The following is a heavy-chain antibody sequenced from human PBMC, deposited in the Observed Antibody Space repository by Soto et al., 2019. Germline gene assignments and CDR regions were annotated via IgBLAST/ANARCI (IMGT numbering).Heavy chain of an antibody. D-gene: IGHD1-7*01. Sequence: EVQLVESGGGLVKPGGSLKLSCAASGFTFSSYSMNWVRQAPGKGLEWVSSISSSSSYIYYADSVKGRFTISRDNAKNSLYLQMNSLRAEDTAVYYWARARGPITGPTGYLGQGTCHRLL. V-gene: IGHV3-21*01. CDR2: ISSSSSYI. CDR1: GFTFSSYS. CDR3: ARARGPITGPTGY. J-gene: IGHJ4*02.